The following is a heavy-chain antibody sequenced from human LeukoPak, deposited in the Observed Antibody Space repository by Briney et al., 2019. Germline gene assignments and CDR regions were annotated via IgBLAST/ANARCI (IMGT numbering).Heavy chain of an antibody. J-gene: IGHJ4*02. Sequence: PSETLSLTCAVCGGSFSGYYWSWIRQPPGKGLEWIGEINHSGSTNYNPSLKSRVTISVDTSKNQFSLKLSSVTAADTAVYYCATHSSGYYYELAYWGQGTLVTVSS. CDR1: GGSFSGYY. CDR2: INHSGST. CDR3: ATHSSGYYYELAY. D-gene: IGHD3-22*01. V-gene: IGHV4-34*01.